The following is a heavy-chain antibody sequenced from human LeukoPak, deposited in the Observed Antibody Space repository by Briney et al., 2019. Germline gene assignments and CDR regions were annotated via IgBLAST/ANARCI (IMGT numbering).Heavy chain of an antibody. J-gene: IGHJ4*02. V-gene: IGHV1-8*01. D-gene: IGHD6-13*01. CDR1: GHSFTSYH. CDR3: ARDWDSSSWYSSGSLDY. Sequence: ASVTVSCKASGHSFTSYHVNWVRQAPGQGLEWMGAVNPYSGDTVYAQKFQGRVTMTRDASISTAYLEMTSLISDDTAVYYCARDWDSSSWYSSGSLDYWGQGTPVTVSS. CDR2: VNPYSGDT.